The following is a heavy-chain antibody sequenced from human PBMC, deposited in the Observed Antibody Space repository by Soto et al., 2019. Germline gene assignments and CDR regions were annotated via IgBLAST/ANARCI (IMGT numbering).Heavy chain of an antibody. J-gene: IGHJ6*02. CDR2: IKSKTDGGTT. V-gene: IGHV3-15*01. CDR1: GFTFSNAW. D-gene: IGHD3-10*01. Sequence: EVQLVESGGGLVKPGGSLRLSCAASGFTFSNAWMSWVRQAPGKGLEWVGRIKSKTDGGTTDYAAPVKGRFTISRDDSKNTLYLQMNSLKTDDTAVYYCTTDSGSGSYYNDYYYYYGMDVWGQGTTVTVSS. CDR3: TTDSGSGSYYNDYYYYYGMDV.